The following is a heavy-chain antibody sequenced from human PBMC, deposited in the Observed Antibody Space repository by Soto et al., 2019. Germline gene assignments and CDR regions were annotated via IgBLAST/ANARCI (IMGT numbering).Heavy chain of an antibody. D-gene: IGHD6-19*01. CDR3: PRALAVADTTGEHPWAFDI. CDR2: INPNSGGT. CDR1: GYTFTGYY. V-gene: IGHV1-2*04. J-gene: IGHJ3*02. Sequence: VKASCKASGYTFTGYYMHWVRQAPGQGLEWMGWINPNSGGTNYAQKFQGWVTMTRVTPISTDSMEQSRLSSDDTPVYYCPRALAVADTTGEHPWAFDIWGQGTMVT.